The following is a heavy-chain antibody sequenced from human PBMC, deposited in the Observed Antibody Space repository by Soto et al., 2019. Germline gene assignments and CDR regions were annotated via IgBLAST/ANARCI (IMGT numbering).Heavy chain of an antibody. J-gene: IGHJ4*02. D-gene: IGHD6-19*01. Sequence: SETLSLTCSVSGGSISGSYWSWIRQSPGKGLEWLGYVYYTGSTNYSPSLRSRVSISVDTSKDEFSLRLGSVTAADTAVYFCARSVAVPGAHIDYWGQGTQVTVSS. CDR2: VYYTGST. V-gene: IGHV4-59*01. CDR3: ARSVAVPGAHIDY. CDR1: GGSISGSY.